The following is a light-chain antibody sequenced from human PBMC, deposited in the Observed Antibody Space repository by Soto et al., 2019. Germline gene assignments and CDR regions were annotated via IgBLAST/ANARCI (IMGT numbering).Light chain of an antibody. CDR1: SSDVGGYNY. Sequence: QSVLTQPASVSGSPGQSIAISCTGTSSDVGGYNYVSWYQHHPGKAPKLMIYEVSDRPSGISNRFSGSKSGNTASLTISGLQAEDEADYYCSSYTCSSTVVFGGGTKLTVL. CDR3: SSYTCSSTVV. J-gene: IGLJ2*01. V-gene: IGLV2-14*01. CDR2: EVS.